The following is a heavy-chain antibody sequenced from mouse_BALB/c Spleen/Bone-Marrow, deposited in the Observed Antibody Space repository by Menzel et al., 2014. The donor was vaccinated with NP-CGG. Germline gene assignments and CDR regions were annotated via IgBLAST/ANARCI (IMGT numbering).Heavy chain of an antibody. D-gene: IGHD1-1*01. J-gene: IGHJ1*01. CDR1: GFTFSSFG. V-gene: IGHV5-17*02. CDR2: ISSGSSTI. Sequence: EVHLVESGGGLVQPGGSRKLSCAASGFTFSSFGMHWVRQAPEKGLEWVAYISSGSSTIYYADTVKGRFTISGDNPKNTLFLQMTSLRSEDTAMYYCARRGSNHWYFDVWGAGTTVTVSS. CDR3: ARRGSNHWYFDV.